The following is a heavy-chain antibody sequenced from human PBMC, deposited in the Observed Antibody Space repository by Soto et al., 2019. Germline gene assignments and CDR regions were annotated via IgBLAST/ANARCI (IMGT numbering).Heavy chain of an antibody. D-gene: IGHD6-13*01. CDR2: ISYDGSNK. V-gene: IGHV3-30-3*01. Sequence: ALRLSCAASGFTFSSYAMHWVRQAPGKGLEWVAVISYDGSNKYYADSVKGRFTISRDNSKNTLYLQMNSLRAEDTAVYYCARDAAADYWGQGTLVTVSS. CDR3: ARDAAADY. J-gene: IGHJ4*02. CDR1: GFTFSSYA.